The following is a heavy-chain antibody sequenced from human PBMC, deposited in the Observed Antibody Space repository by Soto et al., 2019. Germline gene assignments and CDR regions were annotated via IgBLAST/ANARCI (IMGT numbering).Heavy chain of an antibody. J-gene: IGHJ4*02. CDR3: AKERMEQYQLLPFFDY. CDR1: GFSFSSYG. V-gene: IGHV3-30*18. D-gene: IGHD2-2*01. CDR2: ISYDGSNK. Sequence: GGSLRLSCAASGFSFSSYGMHWLRQAAGMGLEWVAVISYDGSNKYYADSVRGRFTISRDNSKNTLYLQMNSLRPEDTAVFYCAKERMEQYQLLPFFDYWGQGTLVTVSS.